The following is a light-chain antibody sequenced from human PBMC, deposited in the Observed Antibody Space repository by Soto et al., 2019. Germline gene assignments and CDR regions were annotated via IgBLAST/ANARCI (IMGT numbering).Light chain of an antibody. CDR1: QSVNSN. Sequence: EIVLTQSLASLSLSPGERATLSCRASQSVNSNLAWYQHKPGQAPRLLIYDASNRATGIPARFSGSGSGTDFTLTVSSLEPEDFAVYYCQHGRDWPPFTFGQGTRLEIK. CDR3: QHGRDWPPFT. CDR2: DAS. V-gene: IGKV3-11*01. J-gene: IGKJ5*01.